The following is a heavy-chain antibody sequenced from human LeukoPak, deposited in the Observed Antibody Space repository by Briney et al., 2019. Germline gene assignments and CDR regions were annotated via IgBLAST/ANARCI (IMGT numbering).Heavy chain of an antibody. V-gene: IGHV1-18*01. Sequence: ASVKVSRKASGYTFSTYGVTWVRQAPGQGLEWLGWISAYNGNTNFAQKFQDRVTMTTDTSTSTAYMELRSLRSDDTAVYYCARAGTTSSSTPDYWGQGTLVTVSS. D-gene: IGHD6-6*01. CDR2: ISAYNGNT. CDR1: GYTFSTYG. CDR3: ARAGTTSSSTPDY. J-gene: IGHJ4*02.